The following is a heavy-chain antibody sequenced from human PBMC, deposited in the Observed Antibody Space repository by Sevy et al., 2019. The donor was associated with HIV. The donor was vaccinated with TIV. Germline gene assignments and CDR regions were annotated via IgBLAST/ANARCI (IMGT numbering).Heavy chain of an antibody. J-gene: IGHJ6*02. CDR3: ARNVRGDYGRGAGMDV. CDR1: AFTFRNHA. CDR2: ISYDGINK. Sequence: GGSLRLSCAASAFTFRNHAMHWVRQAPGKGLEWVAVISYDGINKYNADSVKGRFTISRDNSKNTRYLQMNSLRPEDTALYYCARNVRGDYGRGAGMDVWGQGTAVTVSS. D-gene: IGHD3-16*01. V-gene: IGHV3-30-3*01.